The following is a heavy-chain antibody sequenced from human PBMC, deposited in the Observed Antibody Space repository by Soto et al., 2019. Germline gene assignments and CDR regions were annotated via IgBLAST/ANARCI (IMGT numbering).Heavy chain of an antibody. CDR2: INHSGST. Sequence: PSETLSLTCSVSGGSISSSSYFWGWIRQPPGKGLEWIGEINHSGSTNYNPSLKSRVTLSVDTSKNQFSLKLSSVTAADAAVYYCTRQGFGEVHGLVDVWGQGTTVTVSS. CDR1: GGSISSSSYF. V-gene: IGHV4-39*01. D-gene: IGHD3-10*01. J-gene: IGHJ6*02. CDR3: TRQGFGEVHGLVDV.